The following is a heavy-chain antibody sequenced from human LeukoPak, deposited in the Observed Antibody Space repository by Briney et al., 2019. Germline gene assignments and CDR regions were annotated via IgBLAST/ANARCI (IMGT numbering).Heavy chain of an antibody. CDR2: INWNGGST. CDR1: GFTFDDYG. J-gene: IGHJ4*02. D-gene: IGHD2-8*02. Sequence: GSLRLSCAASGFTFDDYGMSWVRQAPGKGLEWVSGINWNGGSTGYADSVKGRFTISRDNSKSTLSLQMNSLRAEDTAIYYCATYRQVLLPFESWGQGTLVTVSS. CDR3: ATYRQVLLPFES. V-gene: IGHV3-20*04.